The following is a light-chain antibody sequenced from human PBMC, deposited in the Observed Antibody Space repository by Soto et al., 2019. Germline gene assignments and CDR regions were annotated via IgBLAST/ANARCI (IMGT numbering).Light chain of an antibody. CDR1: QGIGND. Sequence: AIQMAQSPSSLSASVGDRVTITCRASQGIGNDVGWYQQKPGQAPKLLIYVAATLQSGVPSRFSGSRSGTDFILTISSLQPEDFATYYCLQDHNYPITFGGGTKVDIK. CDR3: LQDHNYPIT. J-gene: IGKJ4*01. CDR2: VAA. V-gene: IGKV1-6*02.